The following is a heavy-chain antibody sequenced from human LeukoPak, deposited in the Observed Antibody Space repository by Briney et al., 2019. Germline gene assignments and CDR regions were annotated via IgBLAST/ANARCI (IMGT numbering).Heavy chain of an antibody. CDR2: IKQDGSEK. CDR1: GFTFSSYL. V-gene: IGHV3-7*01. Sequence: GGSLRLSCAASGFTFSSYLMSWVRQAPGKGLEWVANIKQDGSEKYYVGSVKGRFTISRDNAKNSLYLQMNSLRAEDTAVYYCASDLSVAGFAFDIWGQGTMVTVSS. J-gene: IGHJ3*02. D-gene: IGHD6-19*01. CDR3: ASDLSVAGFAFDI.